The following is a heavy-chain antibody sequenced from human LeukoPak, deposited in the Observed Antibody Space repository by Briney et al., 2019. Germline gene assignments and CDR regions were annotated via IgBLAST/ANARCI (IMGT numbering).Heavy chain of an antibody. V-gene: IGHV4-59*01. Sequence: SETLSLTCTVSGGPISTYYWSWIRQPPGKGLEWIGYIHYSGSTNQNPSLKSRVTISVDTSKNQFSLKLSSVTAADTAVYYCARVGSYAFDIWGQGTMVTVSS. CDR3: ARVGSYAFDI. CDR2: IHYSGST. J-gene: IGHJ3*02. CDR1: GGPISTYY.